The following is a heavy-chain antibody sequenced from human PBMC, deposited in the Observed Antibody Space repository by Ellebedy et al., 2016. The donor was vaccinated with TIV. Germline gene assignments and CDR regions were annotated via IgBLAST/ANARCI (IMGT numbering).Heavy chain of an antibody. D-gene: IGHD1-1*01. J-gene: IGHJ6*02. Sequence: GESLKISCAASGFTFSTYGMHWVRQAPGKGLEWVALVSNDGVGNYYANSVKGRFTISRDNSKNTLSLQMNSLRAEDSAVYYCARDAVQRYFYGVGVWGQGTTVTVSS. CDR2: VSNDGVGN. CDR1: GFTFSTYG. CDR3: ARDAVQRYFYGVGV. V-gene: IGHV3-30*03.